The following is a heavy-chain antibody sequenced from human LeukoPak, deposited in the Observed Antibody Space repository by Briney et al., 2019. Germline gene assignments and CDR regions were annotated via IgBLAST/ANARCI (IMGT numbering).Heavy chain of an antibody. CDR3: ARGGGLDV. D-gene: IGHD3-16*01. V-gene: IGHV3-9*01. CDR1: GFTFDDYA. Sequence: GGSLRLSCAASGFTFDDYAMHWVRQAPGKGLEWVSGISWNSGSIGYADSVKGRFTISRDNAKNSLYLQMNSLRAEDTALYYCARGGGLDVWGQGATVTVSS. CDR2: ISWNSGSI. J-gene: IGHJ6*02.